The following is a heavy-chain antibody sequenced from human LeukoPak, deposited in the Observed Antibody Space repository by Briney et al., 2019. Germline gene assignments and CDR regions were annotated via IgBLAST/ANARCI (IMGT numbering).Heavy chain of an antibody. J-gene: IGHJ3*02. CDR2: INPRNGET. D-gene: IGHD6-13*01. V-gene: IGHV1-2*02. Sequence: ASVKVSCKASGYSFVVYYVHWWRQAPGQGLEWMGWINPRNGETRYAQTFQGRVTMTRDTSISTAYMELSRLRSDDTAVYYCARDWSAAGTMAFDIWSQGTMVTVSS. CDR3: ARDWSAAGTMAFDI. CDR1: GYSFVVYY.